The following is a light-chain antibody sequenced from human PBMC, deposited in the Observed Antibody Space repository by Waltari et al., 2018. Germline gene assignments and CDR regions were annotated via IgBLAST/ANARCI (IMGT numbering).Light chain of an antibody. Sequence: IVMTQSPLSLPVTPGEPASISCRSRQSLLPSNGYNYLDWYLQNPGQSPQLLIYLGSNRASGVPDRFSGSGSGTDFTLKISRVEAEDVGVYYCMQSLQALWTFGQGTKVEIK. CDR3: MQSLQALWT. CDR2: LGS. CDR1: QSLLPSNGYNY. V-gene: IGKV2-28*01. J-gene: IGKJ1*01.